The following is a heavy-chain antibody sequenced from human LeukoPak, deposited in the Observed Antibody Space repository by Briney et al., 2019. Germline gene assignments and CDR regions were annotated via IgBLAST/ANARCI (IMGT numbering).Heavy chain of an antibody. CDR1: GYTFTGYY. D-gene: IGHD3-3*01. CDR2: INPNSGGT. CDR3: ARDGYDFWSGYPAFDP. V-gene: IGHV1-2*02. Sequence: ASVKVSCKASGYTFTGYYMHWVRQAPGQGLEWMGWINPNSGGTNYAQKFQGRVTMTRDTSISTAYMELSRLRSDDTAVYYCARDGYDFWSGYPAFDPWGQGTLVTVSS. J-gene: IGHJ5*02.